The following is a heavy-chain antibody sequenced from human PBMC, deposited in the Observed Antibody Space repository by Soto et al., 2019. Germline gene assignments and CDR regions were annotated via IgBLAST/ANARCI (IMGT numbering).Heavy chain of an antibody. CDR3: ARAQEWDNYDYGDYGSDY. CDR1: GYTFTSYA. J-gene: IGHJ4*02. Sequence: ASVKVSCKASGYTFTSYAMHWVRQAPGQRLEWMGWINAGNGNTKYSQKFQGRVTITRDTSASTAYMELSSLRSEDTAVYYCARAQEWDNYDYGDYGSDYWGQGTLVTVSS. V-gene: IGHV1-3*01. D-gene: IGHD4-17*01. CDR2: INAGNGNT.